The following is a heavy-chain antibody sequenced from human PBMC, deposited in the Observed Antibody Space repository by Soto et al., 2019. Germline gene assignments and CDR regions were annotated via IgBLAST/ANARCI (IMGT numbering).Heavy chain of an antibody. CDR1: GYTFTGYY. CDR3: AVYYDSSGYYSRLDAFDI. CDR2: INPNSGGT. Sequence: ASVKVSCKASGYTFTGYYMHWVRQAPGQGLEWMGWINPNSGGTNYAQKFQGRVTMTRDTSISTAYMELSRLRSDDTAVYYCAVYYDSSGYYSRLDAFDIWGQGTMVTVSS. J-gene: IGHJ3*02. V-gene: IGHV1-2*02. D-gene: IGHD3-22*01.